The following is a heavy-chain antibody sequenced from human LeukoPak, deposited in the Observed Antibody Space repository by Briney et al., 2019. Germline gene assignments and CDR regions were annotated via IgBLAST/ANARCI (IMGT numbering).Heavy chain of an antibody. CDR1: GYTFTSYY. CDR3: ARAPYYYGSGSSLPPVLQSYYFDY. D-gene: IGHD3-10*01. Sequence: GASVKVSCKASGYTFTSYYMHWVRQAPGQGLEWMGIINPSGGSTSYAQKFQGRVTMTRDTSTSTVYMELSSLRSEDTAVYYCARAPYYYGSGSSLPPVLQSYYFDYWGQGTLVTVSS. CDR2: INPSGGST. V-gene: IGHV1-46*01. J-gene: IGHJ4*02.